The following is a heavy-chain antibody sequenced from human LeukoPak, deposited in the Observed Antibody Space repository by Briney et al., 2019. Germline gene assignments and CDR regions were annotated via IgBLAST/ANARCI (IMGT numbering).Heavy chain of an antibody. J-gene: IGHJ4*02. CDR2: INHSGYT. CDR1: GVPFSNYS. D-gene: IGHD2-21*01. V-gene: IGHV4-34*01. CDR3: TRAVAGHPD. Sequence: SETLSLTCAVSGVPFSNYSWSWVRQSPRQGLEWIGAINHSGYTTYNPSPTSGVTMSIDTWTNQFSLRRTSVTAADTGVYYCTRAVAGHPDWGQGTLVTVSS.